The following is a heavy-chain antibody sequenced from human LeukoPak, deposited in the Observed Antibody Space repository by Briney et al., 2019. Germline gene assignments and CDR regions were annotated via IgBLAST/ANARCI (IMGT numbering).Heavy chain of an antibody. CDR3: ARDGTAAGLYFDL. D-gene: IGHD6-13*01. Sequence: TGGSLRLSCEVSGFTFTDYWMNWVRQAPGKGPEWVASIRQDGSEKTYVDSVKGRFTISRDNTKNSLSLQLNGLRAEDTAVYYCARDGTAAGLYFDLWGQGTLANVSS. CDR2: IRQDGSEK. J-gene: IGHJ4*01. CDR1: GFTFTDYW. V-gene: IGHV3-7*01.